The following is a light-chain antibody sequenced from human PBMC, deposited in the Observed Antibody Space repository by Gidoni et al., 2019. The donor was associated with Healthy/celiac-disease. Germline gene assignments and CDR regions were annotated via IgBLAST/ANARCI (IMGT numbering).Light chain of an antibody. CDR1: SSDVGGYNF. J-gene: IGLJ2*01. CDR2: EVT. Sequence: QSALTQPPSASGSPGQAVTISCTGTSSDVGGYNFVSWYQQHSGKAPQLIIFEVTKRPSGVPDRFSGSKSGNTASLTVSGLQAEDEADYYCSSYAGNNIGLFGGGTKLTVL. V-gene: IGLV2-8*01. CDR3: SSYAGNNIGL.